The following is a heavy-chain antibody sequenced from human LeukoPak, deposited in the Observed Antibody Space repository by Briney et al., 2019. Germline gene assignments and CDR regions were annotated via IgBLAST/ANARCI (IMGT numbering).Heavy chain of an antibody. J-gene: IGHJ4*02. CDR2: IYHSGST. V-gene: IGHV4-31*01. CDR1: NGSISSVGYY. CDR3: ARTPSRTRVFDY. Sequence: SQTLSLTCTVSNGSISSVGYYWSWIRQNPGKGLEFIGYIYHSGSTYCNPSLKRPITISMDTSENQFSLRLTAVTAADSAIYYCARTPSRTRVFDYWGQGTLVTVSS. D-gene: IGHD3-10*01.